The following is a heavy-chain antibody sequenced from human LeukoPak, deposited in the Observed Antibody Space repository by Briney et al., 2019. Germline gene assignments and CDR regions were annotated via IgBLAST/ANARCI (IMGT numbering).Heavy chain of an antibody. J-gene: IGHJ3*02. V-gene: IGHV1-18*04. CDR2: ISDYNGNT. Sequence: ASVKVSCKASGYTFTSYGISWVRQAPGQGLEWMGWISDYNGNTNFAQKLQGRVTMTTDTSTSTAYMELRSLRSDDTAVYYCARCSRYYYGSGSYYNSDDAFDIWGQGTMLTVSS. CDR3: ARCSRYYYGSGSYYNSDDAFDI. D-gene: IGHD3-10*01. CDR1: GYTFTSYG.